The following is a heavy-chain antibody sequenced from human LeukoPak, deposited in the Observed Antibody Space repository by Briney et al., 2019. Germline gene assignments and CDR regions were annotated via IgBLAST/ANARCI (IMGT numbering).Heavy chain of an antibody. V-gene: IGHV1-69*04. CDR3: ARDGSYYLFDY. D-gene: IGHD1-26*01. Sequence: SVKVSCKASGGTFSSYAISWVRQAPGQGLEWMGRIIPILGIANYAQKLQGRVTMTTDASTSTAYMELRSLRSDDTAVYYCARDGSYYLFDYWGQGTLVTVSS. CDR2: IIPILGIA. J-gene: IGHJ4*02. CDR1: GGTFSSYA.